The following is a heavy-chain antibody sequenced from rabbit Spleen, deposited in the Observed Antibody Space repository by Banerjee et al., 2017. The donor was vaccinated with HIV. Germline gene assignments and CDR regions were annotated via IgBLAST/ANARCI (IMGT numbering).Heavy chain of an antibody. CDR1: GVSLNDTDV. CDR3: ARDTSSSFSSYGMDL. D-gene: IGHD1-1*01. Sequence: QEQLEESGGGLVKPEGSLTLTCKASGVSLNDTDVMCWVRQAPGKGLEWIACINIVTGKSVYASWAKGRFIMSRTSSTTVTLQVTRLTAADTATYFCARDTSSSFSSYGMDLWGQGTLVTVS. V-gene: IGHV1S45*01. J-gene: IGHJ6*01. CDR2: INIVTGKS.